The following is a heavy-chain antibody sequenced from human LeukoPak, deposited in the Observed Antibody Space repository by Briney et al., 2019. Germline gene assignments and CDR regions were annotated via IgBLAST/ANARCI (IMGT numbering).Heavy chain of an antibody. Sequence: KPSETLSLTCTVSGGSISSGGYYWSWIRQHPGKGLEWIGYIYYSGSTYYNPSLKSRVTISVDTSKNQFSLKLSSVTAADTAVYYCARNTDRYSGYDFWFDPWGQGTLVTVSS. CDR3: ARNTDRYSGYDFWFDP. V-gene: IGHV4-31*03. D-gene: IGHD5-12*01. CDR2: IYYSGST. J-gene: IGHJ5*02. CDR1: GGSISSGGYY.